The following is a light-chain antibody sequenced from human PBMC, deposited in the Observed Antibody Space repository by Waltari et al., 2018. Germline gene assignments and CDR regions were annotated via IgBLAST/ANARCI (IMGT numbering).Light chain of an antibody. CDR1: QSVGSS. J-gene: IGKJ3*01. V-gene: IGKV3-11*01. CDR2: DAS. Sequence: EIVLTQSPATLSLSPGETATLSWRASQSVGSSLAWYQQKPGQAPRLLIYDASKRATGIPARFSGSGSGTDFTLTISSLESEDFAVYYCQQRTNWPPIFSFGPGTKVDIK. CDR3: QQRTNWPPIFS.